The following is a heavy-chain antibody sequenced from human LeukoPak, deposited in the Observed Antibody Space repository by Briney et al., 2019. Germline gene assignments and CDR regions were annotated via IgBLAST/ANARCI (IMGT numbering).Heavy chain of an antibody. Sequence: GAPVKVSCKASGYTFTSYYMHWVRQAPGQGLEWMGIINPSGGSTSYAQKFQGRVTMTRDMSTSTVYMELSSLRSEDTAVYYCASCTFGELFRFDYWGQGTLVTVSS. V-gene: IGHV1-46*01. J-gene: IGHJ4*02. CDR1: GYTFTSYY. D-gene: IGHD3-10*01. CDR3: ASCTFGELFRFDY. CDR2: INPSGGST.